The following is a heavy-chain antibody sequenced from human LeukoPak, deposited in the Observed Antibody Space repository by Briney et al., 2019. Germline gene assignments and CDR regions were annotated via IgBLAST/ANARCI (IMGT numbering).Heavy chain of an antibody. CDR1: DKSFRDYY. CDR2: INHSGST. Sequence: PSETLSLTCVVSDKSFRDYYWSWIRQPPGKGLERIGEINHSGSTIYNPSLKSRVIMSVDTSRDQFSLKLSSVTAADTAVYYCARDHYDTRGYYSGYMDVWGKGTTVTISS. J-gene: IGHJ6*03. D-gene: IGHD3-22*01. V-gene: IGHV4-34*01. CDR3: ARDHYDTRGYYSGYMDV.